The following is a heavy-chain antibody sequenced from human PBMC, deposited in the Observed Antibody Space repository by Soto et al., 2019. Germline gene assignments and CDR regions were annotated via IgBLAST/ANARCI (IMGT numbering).Heavy chain of an antibody. CDR3: VSWVSAHFDK. CDR1: GGSFSGYY. J-gene: IGHJ4*02. Sequence: SETLSLTCAVYGGSFSGYYWSWIRQPPGKGQEWIGEINHSGSTNYNPSLKSRVTISVDTSKNQFSLKLSSVTAEDTALYYCVSWVSAHFDKWGPGTLVTVSS. V-gene: IGHV4-34*01. CDR2: INHSGST. D-gene: IGHD2-8*01.